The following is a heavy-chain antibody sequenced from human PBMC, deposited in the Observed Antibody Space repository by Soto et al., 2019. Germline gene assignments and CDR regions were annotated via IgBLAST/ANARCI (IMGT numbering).Heavy chain of an antibody. D-gene: IGHD2-2*01. CDR3: ARGSIVVVPASHKLLDY. CDR1: GYTFTSYA. J-gene: IGHJ4*02. Sequence: GASVKVSCKASGYTFTSYAMHWVRQAPGQRLEWMGWINAGNGNTKYSQKFQGRVTITRDTSASTAYMELSSLRSEDTAVYYCARGSIVVVPASHKLLDYWGQGTLVTVSS. V-gene: IGHV1-3*01. CDR2: INAGNGNT.